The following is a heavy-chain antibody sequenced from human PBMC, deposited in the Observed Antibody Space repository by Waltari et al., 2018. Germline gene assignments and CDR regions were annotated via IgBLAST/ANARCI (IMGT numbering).Heavy chain of an antibody. CDR3: ARVKEQQLVLGNWFDP. D-gene: IGHD6-13*01. CDR1: GYSISSGYY. Sequence: QVQLQESGPGLVKPSETLSLTCAVSGYSISSGYYWGWIRQPPGKGLEWIGSIHHSGSTDYNPSLKSRVTISVDTSKNQFSLKLSSVTAADTAVYYCARVKEQQLVLGNWFDPWGQGTLVTVSS. CDR2: IHHSGST. J-gene: IGHJ5*02. V-gene: IGHV4-38-2*01.